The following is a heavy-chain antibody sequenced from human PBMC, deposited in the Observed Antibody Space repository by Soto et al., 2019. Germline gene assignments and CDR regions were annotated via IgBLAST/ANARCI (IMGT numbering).Heavy chain of an antibody. J-gene: IGHJ6*02. CDR1: GFTFSTHG. CDR3: AISAEDYYDYVMDV. V-gene: IGHV3-30*03. Sequence: QVQLVESGGGVVQPGRSLRLSCAASGFTFSTHGMHWVRQAPGKGLEWVALISYDGNNKYYADSVKGRFTISRDNSKNTLYLEMNSLRAEDTAVYYCAISAEDYYDYVMDVWGQGTTVTVSS. CDR2: ISYDGNNK.